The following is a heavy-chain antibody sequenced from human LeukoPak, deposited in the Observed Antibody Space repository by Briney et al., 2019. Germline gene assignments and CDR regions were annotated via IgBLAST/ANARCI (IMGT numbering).Heavy chain of an antibody. CDR1: GYTFTDYS. V-gene: IGHV1-18*01. CDR2: ISTYSGNT. CDR3: ARGDFWSGWSGNYFDY. J-gene: IGHJ4*02. Sequence: ASVKVSCKSSGYTFTDYSISWVRQAPGQGLAWMGWISTYSGNTNYAQEHQGRVTMTTDTSTSTVYMELRSLRSDDTAIYYCARGDFWSGWSGNYFDYWGQGTLVTVSS. D-gene: IGHD3-3*01.